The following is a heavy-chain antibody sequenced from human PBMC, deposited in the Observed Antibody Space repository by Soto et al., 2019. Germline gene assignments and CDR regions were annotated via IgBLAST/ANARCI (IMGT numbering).Heavy chain of an antibody. CDR2: IYSGGST. CDR3: VSLRQDGSGWYYFDY. CDR1: GFTVSSNY. V-gene: IGHV3-53*04. D-gene: IGHD6-19*01. J-gene: IGHJ4*02. Sequence: GVSLRLSCAASGFTVSSNYMSWVRQAPGKGLEWVSVIYSGGSTYYADSVKGRFTISRHNSKNTLYLQMNSLRAEDTAVYYCVSLRQDGSGWYYFDYWGQGTLVTVSS.